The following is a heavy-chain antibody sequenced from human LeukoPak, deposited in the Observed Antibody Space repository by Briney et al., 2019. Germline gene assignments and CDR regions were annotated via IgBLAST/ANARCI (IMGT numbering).Heavy chain of an antibody. V-gene: IGHV7-4-1*02. D-gene: IGHD3-22*01. Sequence: ASVKVSCKASGYTFTSYAMNWVRQAPGQGLEWMGWINTNTGNPTYAQGFTGRFVFSLDTSVSTAYLQISSLKAEDTAVYYCARSTGYYDSSGYSSSDAFDIWGQGTMVTVSS. J-gene: IGHJ3*02. CDR2: INTNTGNP. CDR3: ARSTGYYDSSGYSSSDAFDI. CDR1: GYTFTSYA.